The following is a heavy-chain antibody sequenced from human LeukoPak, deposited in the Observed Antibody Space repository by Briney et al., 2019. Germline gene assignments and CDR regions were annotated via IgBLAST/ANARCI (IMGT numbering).Heavy chain of an antibody. J-gene: IGHJ4*02. V-gene: IGHV3-23*01. Sequence: PGGSLRLSCAASGFTFSSYGMSWVRQAPGKGLEWVSAISSRGGDTYYADSVKGRFTISRDNSKNTLYVQMNSLRAEDTAVYYCAKRVAYNSGYYWDYWGQGTLATVSS. CDR3: AKRVAYNSGYYWDY. CDR1: GFTFSSYG. CDR2: ISSRGGDT. D-gene: IGHD6-19*01.